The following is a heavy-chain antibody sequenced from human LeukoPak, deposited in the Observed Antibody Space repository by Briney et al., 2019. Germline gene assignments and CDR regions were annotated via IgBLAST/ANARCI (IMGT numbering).Heavy chain of an antibody. CDR3: AKGDMVRGVIDY. J-gene: IGHJ4*02. D-gene: IGHD3-10*01. Sequence: GGSLRLSCAASGFTFSSYGMHWVRQAPGKGLEWVAVISYDGSNKYYADSVKGRFTISRDNSKNTLYLQMNSLRAEDTAVYYCAKGDMVRGVIDYWGRGTLVTVSS. V-gene: IGHV3-30*18. CDR2: ISYDGSNK. CDR1: GFTFSSYG.